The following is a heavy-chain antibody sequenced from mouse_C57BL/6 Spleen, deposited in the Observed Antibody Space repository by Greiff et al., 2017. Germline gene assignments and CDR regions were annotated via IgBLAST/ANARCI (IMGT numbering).Heavy chain of an antibody. Sequence: EVQLQQSGPVLVKPGASVKMSCKASGYTFTDYYMNWVKQSHGKSLEWIGVINPYNGGTSYNQKFKGKATLTVDKSSSTAYMELNSLTSEDSAVYYCARNDGYHYYAMDYWGQGTSVTVSS. J-gene: IGHJ4*01. V-gene: IGHV1-19*01. D-gene: IGHD2-3*01. CDR2: INPYNGGT. CDR1: GYTFTDYY. CDR3: ARNDGYHYYAMDY.